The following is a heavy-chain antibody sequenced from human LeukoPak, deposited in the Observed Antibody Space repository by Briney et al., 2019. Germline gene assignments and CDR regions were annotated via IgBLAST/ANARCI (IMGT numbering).Heavy chain of an antibody. CDR3: AKDLRDLHRAVTYGSGSPGY. CDR1: GFTFSSYG. D-gene: IGHD3-10*01. CDR2: ISGSGGST. Sequence: PGGSLRLSCAASGFTFSSYGMSWVRQAPGKGLEWVSAISGSGGSTYYADSVKGRFTISRDNSKNTLYLQMNSLRAEDTAVYYCAKDLRDLHRAVTYGSGSPGYWGQGTLVTVSS. J-gene: IGHJ4*02. V-gene: IGHV3-23*01.